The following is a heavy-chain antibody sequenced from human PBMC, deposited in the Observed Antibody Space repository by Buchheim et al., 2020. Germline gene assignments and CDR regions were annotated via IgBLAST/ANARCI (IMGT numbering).Heavy chain of an antibody. Sequence: EVQLVESGGGLVQPGGSLRLSCAASGFTFSSYWMLWVRQAPGKGLVWVSRINSDGSSTSYADSVKGRFTISRDNAKNTLYLQMNSLRAEDTAVYYCARGGPPLLMYGNYGMDVWGQGTT. V-gene: IGHV3-74*01. J-gene: IGHJ6*02. D-gene: IGHD4-17*01. CDR3: ARGGPPLLMYGNYGMDV. CDR1: GFTFSSYW. CDR2: INSDGSST.